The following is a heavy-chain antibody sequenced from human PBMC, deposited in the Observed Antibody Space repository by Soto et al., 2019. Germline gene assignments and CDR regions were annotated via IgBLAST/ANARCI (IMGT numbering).Heavy chain of an antibody. CDR2: IYYSGST. D-gene: IGHD3-22*01. CDR1: CGSISSSSYY. V-gene: IGHV4-39*01. J-gene: IGHJ6*02. Sequence: SETLSLTCTVFCGSISSSSYYWVWIRQPPGKGLEWIGSIYYSGSTYYNPSLKSRVTISVDTSKNQFSLKLSSVTAADTAVYYCARRLYYDSSGFEGGGMDVWGQGTTVT. CDR3: ARRLYYDSSGFEGGGMDV.